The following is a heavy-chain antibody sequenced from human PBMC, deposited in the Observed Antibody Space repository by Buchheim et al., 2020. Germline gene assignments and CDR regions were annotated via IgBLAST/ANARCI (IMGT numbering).Heavy chain of an antibody. CDR2: ISSIAYGGTT. CDR1: GFTFGDSV. Sequence: EVQLVESGGGLVQPGRSLRLSCTASGFTFGDSVMSWFRQAPGKGLEWVGFISSIAYGGTTEHAASVKGRFTISRDDSKRIVYLKMNSQKTEDTDVYYCTRDMADVIVVVPAAMPFDYWGQGTL. J-gene: IGHJ4*02. V-gene: IGHV3-49*03. D-gene: IGHD2-2*01. CDR3: TRDMADVIVVVPAAMPFDY.